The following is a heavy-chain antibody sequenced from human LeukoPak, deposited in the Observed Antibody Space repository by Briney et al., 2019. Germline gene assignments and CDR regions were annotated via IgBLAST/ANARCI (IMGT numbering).Heavy chain of an antibody. CDR3: ARDPNGDYIGAFEI. Sequence: GGSLRLSCAASGFTFSNYGMSWVRQAPGKGLEWVSVIRGSGTSTYYADSVKGRFTISRDNSKNTLYLQMNSLRVEDTAVYYCARDPNGDYIGAFEIWGQGTMVTVSS. CDR2: IRGSGTST. V-gene: IGHV3-23*01. CDR1: GFTFSNYG. J-gene: IGHJ3*02. D-gene: IGHD4-17*01.